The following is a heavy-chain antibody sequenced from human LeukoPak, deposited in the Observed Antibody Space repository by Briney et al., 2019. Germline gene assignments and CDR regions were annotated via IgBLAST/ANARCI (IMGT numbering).Heavy chain of an antibody. CDR2: IHYSGRT. Sequence: PSETLSLTCTVSGGSISSSSYYWSWFRQPPGKGLEWIGYIHYSGRTNYNPSLKSRVTISVDTSKNQFFLKLSSMTAADTAVYSCARHSTHCIGGSCYGPSFDPWGAGTLVTVSS. D-gene: IGHD2-15*01. CDR1: GGSISSSSYY. CDR3: ARHSTHCIGGSCYGPSFDP. V-gene: IGHV4-61*05. J-gene: IGHJ5*02.